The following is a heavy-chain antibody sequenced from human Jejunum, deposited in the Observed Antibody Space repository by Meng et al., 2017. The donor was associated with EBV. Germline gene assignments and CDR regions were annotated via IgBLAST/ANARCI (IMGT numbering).Heavy chain of an antibody. CDR1: GYIFTTYS. J-gene: IGHJ4*02. CDR3: ARDRRVGSYDY. CDR2: ISYNTGNP. Sequence: QVQLVQSGSELREPGXSVKVSCKDSGYIFTTYSMNWVRQAPGQGLEWMGYISYNTGNPSYAQGFTGRFVFSWDTSVNTAYLQISSLRAEDTAVYYCARDRRVGSYDYWGQGTLVTVSS. V-gene: IGHV7-4-1*02. D-gene: IGHD1-26*01.